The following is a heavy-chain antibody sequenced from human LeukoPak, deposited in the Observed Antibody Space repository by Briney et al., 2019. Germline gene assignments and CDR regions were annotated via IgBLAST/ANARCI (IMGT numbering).Heavy chain of an antibody. J-gene: IGHJ6*03. D-gene: IGHD2/OR15-2a*01. CDR1: GFTFRTYW. Sequence: GGSLRLSCTASGFTFRTYWMSWVRQAPGKRLEWVSGISWNSGNIAYADFVGGRFTISRDNAKNSLSLQMNSLSDEDTAVYYCAKDAYGGATFFYYMDVWSKGTTVTVSS. CDR3: AKDAYGGATFFYYMDV. CDR2: ISWNSGNI. V-gene: IGHV3-9*01.